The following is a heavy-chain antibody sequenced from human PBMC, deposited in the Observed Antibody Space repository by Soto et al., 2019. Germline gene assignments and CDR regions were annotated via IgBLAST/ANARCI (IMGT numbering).Heavy chain of an antibody. D-gene: IGHD1-1*01. CDR3: AHRSPYNVNWNAGWFDP. CDR1: GFSLSTSGVG. Sequence: QITLKESGPTLVEPTQTLTLTCTFSGFSLSTSGVGVGWVRQPPGKALEWLAFIYWDDDKRYSPSLKSRLTITKDTSKNQVVLTMTNMDPMDTVTYYCAHRSPYNVNWNAGWFDPWGQGTLVTVSS. V-gene: IGHV2-5*02. CDR2: IYWDDDK. J-gene: IGHJ5*02.